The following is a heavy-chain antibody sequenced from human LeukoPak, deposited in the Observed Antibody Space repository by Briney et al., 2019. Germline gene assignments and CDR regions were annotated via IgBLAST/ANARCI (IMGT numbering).Heavy chain of an antibody. V-gene: IGHV4-39*07. D-gene: IGHD2-2*01. CDR1: GGSISSSSYY. Sequence: SETLSFTCTVSGGSISSSSYYWGWIRQPPGKGLEWIGSIYYSGSTYYNPSLKSRVTISVDTSKNQFSLKLSSVTAADTAVYYCARDQHLYCSSTSCSSDVWGQGTTVTVSS. CDR2: IYYSGST. J-gene: IGHJ6*02. CDR3: ARDQHLYCSSTSCSSDV.